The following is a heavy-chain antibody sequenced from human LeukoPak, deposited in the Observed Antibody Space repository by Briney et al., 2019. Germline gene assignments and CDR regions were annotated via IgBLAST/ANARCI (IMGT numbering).Heavy chain of an antibody. Sequence: GGSLRLSCAASGFTFSDYYMSWIRQAPGKELEWVSFISKDGRTMSYADSAKGRFTISRDNAKNSLYLQMNSLTADDTAVYFCARVRGSYSSDYWGQGTLATVSS. CDR2: ISKDGRTM. CDR1: GFTFSDYY. J-gene: IGHJ4*02. CDR3: ARVRGSYSSDY. V-gene: IGHV3-11*01. D-gene: IGHD5-12*01.